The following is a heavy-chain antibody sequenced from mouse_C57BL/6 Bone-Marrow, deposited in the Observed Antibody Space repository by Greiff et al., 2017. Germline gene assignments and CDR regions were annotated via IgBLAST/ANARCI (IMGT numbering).Heavy chain of an antibody. Sequence: VQLVESGAELVRPGASVTLSCKASGYTFTDYEMHWVKQTPVHGLEWIGAIDPETGGTAYNQKFKGKAILTADKSSSTAYMELRSLTSEDSAVYYCITGTWYFDVWGTGTTVTVSS. V-gene: IGHV1-15*01. CDR2: IDPETGGT. D-gene: IGHD4-1*01. CDR3: ITGTWYFDV. J-gene: IGHJ1*03. CDR1: GYTFTDYE.